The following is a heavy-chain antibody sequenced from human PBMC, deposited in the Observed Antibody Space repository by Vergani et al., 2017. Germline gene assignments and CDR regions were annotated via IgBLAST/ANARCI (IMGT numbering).Heavy chain of an antibody. D-gene: IGHD3-3*01. Sequence: QVQLVQSGAEVKKPGSSVKVSCKASGGTFSSYAISWVRQAPGQGLEWMGGIIPIFGTANYAQKFQGRVTITADESTSTAYMELSSLRSEDTAVYYCARGAANDFWSGSTFPVHDAFDIWGQGTMVTVSS. CDR1: GGTFSSYA. CDR2: IIPIFGTA. CDR3: ARGAANDFWSGSTFPVHDAFDI. V-gene: IGHV1-69*01. J-gene: IGHJ3*02.